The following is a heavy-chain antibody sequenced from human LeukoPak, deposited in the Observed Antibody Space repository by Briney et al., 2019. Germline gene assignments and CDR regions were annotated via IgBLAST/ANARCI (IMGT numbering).Heavy chain of an antibody. J-gene: IGHJ4*02. CDR1: GYTLTELS. D-gene: IGHD6-13*01. CDR3: ATEDPPGIAARGAKPFDY. Sequence: ASVKVSCKVSGYTLTELSMHWVRQAPGKGLEWMGGFEPEDGETIYAQKFQGRVTMTEDTSTDTAYMELSSLRSEDTAVYYCATEDPPGIAARGAKPFDYWGQGTLVTVSS. CDR2: FEPEDGET. V-gene: IGHV1-24*01.